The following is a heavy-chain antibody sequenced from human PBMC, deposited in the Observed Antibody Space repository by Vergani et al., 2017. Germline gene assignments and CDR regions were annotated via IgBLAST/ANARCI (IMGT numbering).Heavy chain of an antibody. Sequence: QVQLQESGPGLVKPSETLSLTCTVSGGSISSYYWSWIRQPPGKGLEWIGYIYYSGSTYYSGSRYYNPSLKSRVTISVDTSKNQFSLKLSSMTAADTAVYYCARGPVITMFRGVLGDWGQGTLVTVSS. V-gene: IGHV4-59*12. CDR1: GGSISSYY. CDR3: ARGPVITMFRGVLGD. D-gene: IGHD3-10*01. J-gene: IGHJ4*02. CDR2: IYYSGSTYYSGSR.